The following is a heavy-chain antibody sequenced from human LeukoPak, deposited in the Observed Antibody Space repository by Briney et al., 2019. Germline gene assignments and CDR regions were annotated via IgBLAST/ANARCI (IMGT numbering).Heavy chain of an antibody. V-gene: IGHV1-69*13. CDR3: ARDRLGYCSGGSCYSEPDYGMDV. J-gene: IGHJ6*02. CDR1: GYTFTSYG. CDR2: IIPIFGTA. D-gene: IGHD2-15*01. Sequence: GASVKVSCKASGYTFTSYGISWVRQAPGQGLEWMGGIIPIFGTANYAQKFQGRVTITADESTSTAYMELSSLRSEDTAVYYCARDRLGYCSGGSCYSEPDYGMDVWGQGTTVTVSS.